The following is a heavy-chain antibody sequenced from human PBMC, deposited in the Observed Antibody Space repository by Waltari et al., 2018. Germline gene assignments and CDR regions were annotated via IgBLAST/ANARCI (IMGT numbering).Heavy chain of an antibody. J-gene: IGHJ3*02. Sequence: QVQLQESGPGLVKPSETLSLTCTGSGSSISSGYYWGWIRQPPGKGLEWIAGIHHSVSTYYHLSLLSRVTVSVDTSKQEFSLKLRSVTAADTAVYYCARDYGDYISSDAFDIWGQGTMVTVSS. V-gene: IGHV4-38-2*02. CDR2: IHHSVST. D-gene: IGHD4-17*01. CDR3: ARDYGDYISSDAFDI. CDR1: GSSISSGYY.